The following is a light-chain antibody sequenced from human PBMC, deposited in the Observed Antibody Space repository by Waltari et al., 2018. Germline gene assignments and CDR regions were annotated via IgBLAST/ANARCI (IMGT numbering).Light chain of an antibody. Sequence: EIVLTQSPDTLSFSPGESATLSCRASQSSSKYLAWYQQKPGQVPRLLIYHASSRSTGIPDRFSGSGFCTDFSLTISRLEPEDFAVYYCQHYVSLPATFGQGTKLEIK. J-gene: IGKJ1*01. CDR1: QSSSKY. CDR3: QHYVSLPAT. CDR2: HAS. V-gene: IGKV3-20*01.